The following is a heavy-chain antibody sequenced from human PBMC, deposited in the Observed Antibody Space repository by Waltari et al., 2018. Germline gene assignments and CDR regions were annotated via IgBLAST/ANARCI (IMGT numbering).Heavy chain of an antibody. D-gene: IGHD6-19*01. CDR3: AKMSSGGGSAFDY. CDR2: ISRRGDGT. J-gene: IGHJ4*02. CDR1: GFTFSIYA. Sequence: EVQLLESGGGLVQPGGSLRLSCAASGFTFSIYAMRWVRQAPGKGLDWVSSISRRGDGTYSADSVKGRFTISRDNSKNTLYLQVNSLRDEDTAVYYCAKMSSGGGSAFDYWGQGTLVTVSS. V-gene: IGHV3-23*01.